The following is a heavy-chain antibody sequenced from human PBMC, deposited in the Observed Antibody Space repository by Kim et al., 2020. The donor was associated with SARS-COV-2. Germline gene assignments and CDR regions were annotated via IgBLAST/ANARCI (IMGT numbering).Heavy chain of an antibody. D-gene: IGHD6-13*01. V-gene: IGHV3-9*01. CDR3: AKGGYSSSWYGDY. CDR2: ISWNSGSI. J-gene: IGHJ4*02. CDR1: GFTFDDYA. Sequence: GGSLRLSCAASGFTFDDYAMHWVRQAPGKGLEWVSGISWNSGSIGYADSVKGRFTISRDNAKNSLYLQKNSLRAEDTALYYCAKGGYSSSWYGDYWGQGT.